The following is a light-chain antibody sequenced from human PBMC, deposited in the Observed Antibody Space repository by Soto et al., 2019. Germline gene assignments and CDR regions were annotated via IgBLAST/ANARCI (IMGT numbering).Light chain of an antibody. CDR1: QSVSTN. Sequence: ETVMTQSPATPSVSPGERATLSCGARQSVSTNLAWYQQKPGQVPRLLIYGASTRASDIPARFSGSGSGTEFTLTISSLQSEDFAVYYCQQYNEWPLTFGGGTKVEIE. CDR2: GAS. CDR3: QQYNEWPLT. J-gene: IGKJ4*01. V-gene: IGKV3-15*01.